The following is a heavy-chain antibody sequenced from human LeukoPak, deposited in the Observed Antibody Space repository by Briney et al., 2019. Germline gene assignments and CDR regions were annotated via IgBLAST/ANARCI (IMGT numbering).Heavy chain of an antibody. Sequence: SVKVSCKASGGTFSSYAISWVRQAPGQGLEWMGRIIPIFGIANYAQKFQGRVTITADKSTSTAYMELSSLRSEDTAVYYCARDGDGYPSGNWFDPCGQGTLVTVSS. CDR2: IIPIFGIA. J-gene: IGHJ5*02. D-gene: IGHD5-24*01. CDR1: GGTFSSYA. CDR3: ARDGDGYPSGNWFDP. V-gene: IGHV1-69*04.